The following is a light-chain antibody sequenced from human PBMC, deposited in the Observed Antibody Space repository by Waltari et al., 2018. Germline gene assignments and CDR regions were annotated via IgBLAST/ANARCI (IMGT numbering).Light chain of an antibody. J-gene: IGKJ1*01. CDR3: QHYLRLPVT. Sequence: RAPGPCRASQSVSRALAWYQQKPGQAPRLLIYGASTRATGIPDRFSGSGSGTDFSLTISRLEPDDFAVYYCQHYLRLPVTFGQGTTVEI. CDR2: GAS. CDR1: QSVSRA. V-gene: IGKV3-20*01.